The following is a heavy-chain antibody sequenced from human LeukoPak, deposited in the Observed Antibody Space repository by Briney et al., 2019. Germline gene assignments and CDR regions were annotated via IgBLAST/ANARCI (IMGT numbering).Heavy chain of an antibody. J-gene: IGHJ4*02. CDR2: ISGSGGST. CDR3: AKNSYYYDSSGYSALDY. Sequence: GGSLRLSCAASGFTFSSYAMSWVRQAPGKGLGWVSAISGSGGSTYYADSVKGRFTISRDNSKNTLYLQMNSLRAEDTAVYYCAKNSYYYDSSGYSALDYWGQGTLVTVSS. CDR1: GFTFSSYA. D-gene: IGHD3-22*01. V-gene: IGHV3-23*01.